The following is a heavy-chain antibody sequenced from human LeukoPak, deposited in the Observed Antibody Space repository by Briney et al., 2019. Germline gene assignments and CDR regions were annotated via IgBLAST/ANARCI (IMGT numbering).Heavy chain of an antibody. V-gene: IGHV3-30*04. J-gene: IGHJ3*02. CDR1: GITFSIHP. Sequence: GSLRLSCAASGITFSIHPMHWVRQAPGKGLEWVAVSLAGVNKYYGDCMKGRFTISRDNSKNTVHLQMDSLRVEDTAVYYCARESKGAMDLRELGAFDIWGQGTMVTVST. CDR3: ARESKGAMDLRELGAFDI. CDR2: SLAGVNK. D-gene: IGHD1-7*01.